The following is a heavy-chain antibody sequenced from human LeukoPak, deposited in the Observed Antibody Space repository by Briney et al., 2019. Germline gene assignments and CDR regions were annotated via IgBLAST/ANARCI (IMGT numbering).Heavy chain of an antibody. CDR2: IKGDGSTK. Sequence: GGSLRLSCAASGFTFSNYWMTWVRQAPGKGLEWVANIKGDGSTKYYVGSVEGRFTISRDNAKRSLYLQMNGLRVEDTAVYYCATDPPWSNDAFDIWGQGTTVTVSS. J-gene: IGHJ3*02. CDR3: ATDPPWSNDAFDI. CDR1: GFTFSNYW. V-gene: IGHV3-7*01. D-gene: IGHD2-8*02.